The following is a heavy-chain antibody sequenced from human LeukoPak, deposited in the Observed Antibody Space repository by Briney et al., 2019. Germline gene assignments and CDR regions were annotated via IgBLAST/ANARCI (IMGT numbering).Heavy chain of an antibody. Sequence: PGGSLRLSCVASGFTFNDSGMSWVRQAPGKGLEWISGINWNGRSRGYADSVKGRFTISRDNAKNSLYLEMNNLRAEDTALYFCARPLGITGTTPFDFWGQGTRVTVSS. CDR3: ARPLGITGTTPFDF. V-gene: IGHV3-20*04. CDR1: GFTFNDSG. J-gene: IGHJ4*02. D-gene: IGHD1-7*01. CDR2: INWNGRSR.